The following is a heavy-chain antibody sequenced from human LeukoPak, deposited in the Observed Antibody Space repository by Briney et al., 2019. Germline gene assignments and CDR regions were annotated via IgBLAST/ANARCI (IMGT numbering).Heavy chain of an antibody. J-gene: IGHJ4*02. CDR3: ARASTVTTPLYYFDY. V-gene: IGHV3-48*03. CDR1: GFTFSSYE. CDR2: ISSSGSTI. Sequence: GGSLRLSCAASGFTFSSYEMNWVRQAPGKGLEWVSYISSSGSTIYYADSVKGRFTISRDNAKYSLYLQMNSLRAEDTAVYYCARASTVTTPLYYFDYWGQGTLVTVSS. D-gene: IGHD4-11*01.